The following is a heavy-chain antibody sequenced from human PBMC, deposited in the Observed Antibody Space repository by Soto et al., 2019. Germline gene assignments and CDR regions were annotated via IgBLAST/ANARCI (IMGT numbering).Heavy chain of an antibody. Sequence: PSETLSLTCTVSGGSISSGGYYWSWIRQHPGKGLEWIGYIYYSGSTYYNPSLKSRVTISVDTSKNQFSLKLSSVTAADTAVYYCARGCYYDSSGYYFSYFDYWGQGTLVTVSS. D-gene: IGHD3-22*01. CDR2: IYYSGST. J-gene: IGHJ4*02. CDR1: GGSISSGGYY. CDR3: ARGCYYDSSGYYFSYFDY. V-gene: IGHV4-31*03.